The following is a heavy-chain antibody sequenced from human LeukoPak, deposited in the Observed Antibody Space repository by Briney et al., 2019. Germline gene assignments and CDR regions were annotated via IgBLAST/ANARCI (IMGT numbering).Heavy chain of an antibody. Sequence: SETLSLTCAVYGGSFSGYYWTWIRQPPGKGLEWIGEIDHSGDTYYNPSLKSRVTLSVDRSQNQFSLKLTSVTAADTAVYYCARMTTILAARPFDSSGQGTLLTVYS. D-gene: IGHD5-24*01. J-gene: IGHJ5*01. V-gene: IGHV4-34*01. CDR3: ARMTTILAARPFDS. CDR2: IDHSGDT. CDR1: GGSFSGYY.